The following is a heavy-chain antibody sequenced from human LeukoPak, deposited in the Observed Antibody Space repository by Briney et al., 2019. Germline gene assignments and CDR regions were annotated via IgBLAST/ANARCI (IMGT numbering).Heavy chain of an antibody. CDR3: ARGGRAAAGSLGY. CDR1: GFTFSSYS. CDR2: ISSSSSYI. Sequence: GGSLRLSCAASGFTFSSYSMNWVRQAPGKGLEWVSSISSSSSYIYCADSVKGRFTISRDNAKNSLYLQMNSLRAEDTAVYYCARGGRAAAGSLGYWGQGTLVTVSS. D-gene: IGHD6-13*01. V-gene: IGHV3-21*01. J-gene: IGHJ4*02.